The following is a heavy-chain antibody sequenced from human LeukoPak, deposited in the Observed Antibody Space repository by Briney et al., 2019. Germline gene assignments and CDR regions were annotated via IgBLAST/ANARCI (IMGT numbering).Heavy chain of an antibody. J-gene: IGHJ4*02. CDR2: INHSGRT. CDR1: GGSFSGYY. CDR3: ARVPAGWYSSSTFDY. D-gene: IGHD6-6*01. V-gene: IGHV4-34*01. Sequence: SETLSLTCAVYGGSFSGYYWSWIRQPPGKGLEWIGEINHSGRTNYNPSLKSRVTISVDTSKNQFSLKLSSVTAADTAVYYCARVPAGWYSSSTFDYWGQGTLVTVSS.